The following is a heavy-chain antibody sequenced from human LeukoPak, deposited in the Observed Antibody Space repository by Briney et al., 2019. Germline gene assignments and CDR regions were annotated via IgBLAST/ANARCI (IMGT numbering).Heavy chain of an antibody. J-gene: IGHJ3*02. CDR2: IYHSGST. Sequence: TSETLSLTCAVSGGPISSGGYSWSWIRQPPGKGLEWIGYIYHSGSTYYNPSLKSRVTISVDRSKNQFSLKLSSVTAADTAVYYCARARNYYDSSGYYFGAAFDIWGQGTMVTVSS. V-gene: IGHV4-30-2*01. CDR1: GGPISSGGYS. D-gene: IGHD3-22*01. CDR3: ARARNYYDSSGYYFGAAFDI.